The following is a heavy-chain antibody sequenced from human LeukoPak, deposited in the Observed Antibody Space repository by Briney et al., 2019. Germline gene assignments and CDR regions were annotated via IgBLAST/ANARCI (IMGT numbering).Heavy chain of an antibody. CDR2: ISWNSGSI. J-gene: IGHJ4*02. Sequence: PGGSLRLSCAASGFTFDDYAMHWVRQAPGKGLEWVSGISWNSGSIGYADSVKGQFTISRDNAKNSLYLQMNSLRAEDTALYYCAKDKGGWELERDFSGAFDYWGQGTLVTVSS. V-gene: IGHV3-9*01. CDR1: GFTFDDYA. CDR3: AKDKGGWELERDFSGAFDY. D-gene: IGHD1-1*01.